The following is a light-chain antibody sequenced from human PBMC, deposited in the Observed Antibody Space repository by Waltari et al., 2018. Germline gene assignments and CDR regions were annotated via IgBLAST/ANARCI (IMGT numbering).Light chain of an antibody. J-gene: IGLJ2*01. CDR3: ASYTTTRTFE. CDR2: DVT. Sequence: QSALTQPASVSGSPGQSITISCTGTSSDVGGYNYVSWYQQHPDKAPKLIIDDVTKRPSGGSNRFSGSKSANTASLTISGLQAEDEADYYCASYTTTRTFEFGGGTKLTVL. CDR1: SSDVGGYNY. V-gene: IGLV2-14*03.